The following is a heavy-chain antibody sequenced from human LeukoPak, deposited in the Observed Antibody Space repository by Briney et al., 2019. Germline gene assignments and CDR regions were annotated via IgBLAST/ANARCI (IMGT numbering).Heavy chain of an antibody. J-gene: IGHJ4*02. D-gene: IGHD3-22*01. Sequence: PGGSLRLSCAASGFTVSSNYMSWVRQAPGKGLEWVSVIYSGGSTYYADSVKGRFTISRHNSKNTLYLQMNSLRAEDTAVYYYARGYYDSSGYFTPFDYWGQGTLVTVSS. CDR1: GFTVSSNY. CDR3: ARGYYDSSGYFTPFDY. V-gene: IGHV3-53*04. CDR2: IYSGGST.